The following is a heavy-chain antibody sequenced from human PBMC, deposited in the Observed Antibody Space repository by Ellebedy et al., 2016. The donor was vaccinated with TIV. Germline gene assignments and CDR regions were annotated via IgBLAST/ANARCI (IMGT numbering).Heavy chain of an antibody. D-gene: IGHD4-17*01. CDR1: GFTFSSYG. CDR3: AGGLRDHGDYDPYDY. J-gene: IGHJ4*02. V-gene: IGHV3-30*03. Sequence: GGSLRLSCAASGFTFSSYGMHWVRQAPGKGLEWVAVISYDGSNKYYADSVKGRFTISRDNSKNTLYLQMNSLRDEDTAVYYCAGGLRDHGDYDPYDYWGQGTLVTVSS. CDR2: ISYDGSNK.